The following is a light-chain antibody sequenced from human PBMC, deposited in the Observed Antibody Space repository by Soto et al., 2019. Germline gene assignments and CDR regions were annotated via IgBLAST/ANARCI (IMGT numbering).Light chain of an antibody. CDR1: QDIVNY. CDR2: AES. Sequence: DIQMTQSPSSLSASVGDRVTITCRASQDIVNYLAWYQQKPGKVPKLLIYAESTLHSGVPSRFSGSGSGTDFTLTISSLQPEDVATYYCQQYDSAPFTFGPGTKVDIK. V-gene: IGKV1-27*01. J-gene: IGKJ3*01. CDR3: QQYDSAPFT.